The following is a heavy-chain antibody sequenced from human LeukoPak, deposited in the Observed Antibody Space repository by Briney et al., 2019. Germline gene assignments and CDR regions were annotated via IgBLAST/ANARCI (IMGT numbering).Heavy chain of an antibody. V-gene: IGHV1-69*13. Sequence: ASVKVSCKASGGVFTTYAISWVRQAPGQGLEWMGEIIPFLGTTNYAQKFQGRVTITADEPSRTAYMELTYLRSDDTAVYYCTIIPNVILFTHYFEYWGQGTLVTVSS. CDR2: IIPFLGTT. CDR1: GGVFTTYA. J-gene: IGHJ4*02. CDR3: TIIPNVILFTHYFEY. D-gene: IGHD2-21*01.